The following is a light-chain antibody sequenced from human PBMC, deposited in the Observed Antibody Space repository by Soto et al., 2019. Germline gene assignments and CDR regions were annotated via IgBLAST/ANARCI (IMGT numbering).Light chain of an antibody. Sequence: EILMTQSPATLSVSPGERATLSCRASQSVSSDLVWYQQKPGQAPRLLIYGVSTRATGIPARFSGSGSGTEFTLTISSLQSEDFAVYYCQQYNNWPPTWTFGQGTKVDIK. CDR2: GVS. CDR1: QSVSSD. CDR3: QQYNNWPPTWT. V-gene: IGKV3-15*01. J-gene: IGKJ1*01.